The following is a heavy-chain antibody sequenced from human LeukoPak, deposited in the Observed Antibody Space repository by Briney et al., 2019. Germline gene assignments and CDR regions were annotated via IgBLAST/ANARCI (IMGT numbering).Heavy chain of an antibody. Sequence: GASVKVSCKASGYTFTGYYMHWVRQAPGQGLEWMGWIYPNSGGTNYAQKFQGRVTVTRDTSISTAYMELSRLRSEDTAVYYCARSWIPTRLIDYWGQGTLVTVSS. CDR3: ARSWIPTRLIDY. V-gene: IGHV1-2*02. J-gene: IGHJ4*02. CDR1: GYTFTGYY. CDR2: IYPNSGGT. D-gene: IGHD5-18*01.